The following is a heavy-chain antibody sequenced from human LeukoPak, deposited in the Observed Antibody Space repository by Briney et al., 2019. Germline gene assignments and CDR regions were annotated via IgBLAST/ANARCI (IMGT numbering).Heavy chain of an antibody. Sequence: GVLRLSCAASGFTFSSYWMHWVRHAPGKGLVWVSRINSDGSNTSYADSVKGRFTISRDNAKNTLYLQMNSLRAEDTAVYYCARDRYCSGGSCYGSWFDPWGQGTLVTVSS. CDR1: GFTFSSYW. CDR3: ARDRYCSGGSCYGSWFDP. V-gene: IGHV3-74*01. J-gene: IGHJ5*02. D-gene: IGHD2-15*01. CDR2: INSDGSNT.